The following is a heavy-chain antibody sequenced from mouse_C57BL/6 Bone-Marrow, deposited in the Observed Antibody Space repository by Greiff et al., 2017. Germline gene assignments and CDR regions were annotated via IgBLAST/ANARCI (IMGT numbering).Heavy chain of an antibody. CDR3: ARGNYYAMDY. CDR1: GYTFTSYG. Sequence: VQLQQSGAELARPGASVKLSCKASGYTFTSYGISWVKQSTGQGLEWIGEIYPRSGNTYYNEKFKGKATLTAAKSSSTAYMALRSLTSEDSAVDFCARGNYYAMDYWGQGTSVTVSS. J-gene: IGHJ4*01. D-gene: IGHD2-1*01. CDR2: IYPRSGNT. V-gene: IGHV1-81*01.